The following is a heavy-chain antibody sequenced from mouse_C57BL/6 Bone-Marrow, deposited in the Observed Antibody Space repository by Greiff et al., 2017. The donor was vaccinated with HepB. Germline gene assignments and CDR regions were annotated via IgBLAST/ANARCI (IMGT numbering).Heavy chain of an antibody. CDR3: ARNYYGSSYENFDY. J-gene: IGHJ2*01. CDR1: GFTFSDYG. D-gene: IGHD1-1*01. CDR2: ISSGSSTI. Sequence: EVKLMESGGGLVKPGGSLKLSCAASGFTFSDYGMHWVRQAPEKGLEWVAYISSGSSTIYYADTVKGRFTISRDNAKNTLFLQMTSLRSEDTAMYYCARNYYGSSYENFDYWGQGTTLTVSS. V-gene: IGHV5-17*01.